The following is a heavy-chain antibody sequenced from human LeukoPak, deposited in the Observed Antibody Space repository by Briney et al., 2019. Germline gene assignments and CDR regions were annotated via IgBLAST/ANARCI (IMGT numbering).Heavy chain of an antibody. CDR1: GGSISSYY. CDR2: IYYSGST. CDR3: ARLGGYDGLDWFDP. Sequence: PSEILSLTCTVSGGSISSYYWSWIRQPPGKGLEWIGYIYYSGSTNYNPSLKSRVTISVDTSKNQFSLKLSSVTAADTAVYYCARLGGYDGLDWFDPWGQGTLVTVSS. D-gene: IGHD5-12*01. V-gene: IGHV4-59*01. J-gene: IGHJ5*02.